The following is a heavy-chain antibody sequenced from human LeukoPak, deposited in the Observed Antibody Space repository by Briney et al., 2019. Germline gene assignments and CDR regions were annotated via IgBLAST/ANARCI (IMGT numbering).Heavy chain of an antibody. Sequence: SETLSLTCTVSGDSISSGDYYWSWIRQPAGKGLEWIGRISSSGSTNYNPSLKSRVTISVDTSKNQFSLKLSSVTAADTAVYFCARAPGGFGSGSRGAFDIWGQGTVVTVSS. J-gene: IGHJ3*02. V-gene: IGHV4-61*02. D-gene: IGHD3-10*01. CDR1: GDSISSGDYY. CDR3: ARAPGGFGSGSRGAFDI. CDR2: ISSSGST.